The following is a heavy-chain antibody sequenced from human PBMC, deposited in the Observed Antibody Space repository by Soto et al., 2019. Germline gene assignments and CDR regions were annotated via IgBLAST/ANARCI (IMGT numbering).Heavy chain of an antibody. CDR2: IVPMFNTP. CDR1: GGSFRSVG. J-gene: IGHJ5*02. V-gene: IGHV1-69*01. CDR3: ARGESSASWFDL. D-gene: IGHD5-12*01. Sequence: QVQLMQSGAEVAKPGSSVKVACRASGGSFRSVGFSWVRQAPGQGLDWMGGIVPMFNTPLYAQKFQGRFTIVADASTSTVYMDLNSLTSADTAVYYCARGESSASWFDLLGQGTLVTVSS.